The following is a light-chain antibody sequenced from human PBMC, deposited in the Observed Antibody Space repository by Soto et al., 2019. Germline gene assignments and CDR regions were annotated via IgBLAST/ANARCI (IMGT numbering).Light chain of an antibody. CDR3: SSYAGYNNFV. Sequence: QSVLTQPPSASGSPGQSVTISCTGTSSDIGGYNYVSWYQQLPGKAPKLLIYEVYKRPSGVPTRFSGSKSGNRASLTVSGLRAADEADYYCSSYAGYNNFVFGTGTKLTVL. CDR2: EVY. J-gene: IGLJ1*01. CDR1: SSDIGGYNY. V-gene: IGLV2-8*01.